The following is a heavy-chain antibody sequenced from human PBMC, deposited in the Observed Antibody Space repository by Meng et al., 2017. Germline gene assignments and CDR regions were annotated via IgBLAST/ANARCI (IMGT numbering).Heavy chain of an antibody. CDR2: ISWNSGSI. V-gene: IGHV3-9*01. D-gene: IGHD5-18*01. Sequence: SAGGLVQRGRSLRVSCSASGLTFDDYAMHWVRQAPGKGLEWVSGISWNSGSIGYADSVKCRFTISRDNAKNSLYLQMNSLRAEDTALYYCAKGLTAMVTNWFDPWGQGTLVTVSS. CDR1: GLTFDDYA. J-gene: IGHJ5*02. CDR3: AKGLTAMVTNWFDP.